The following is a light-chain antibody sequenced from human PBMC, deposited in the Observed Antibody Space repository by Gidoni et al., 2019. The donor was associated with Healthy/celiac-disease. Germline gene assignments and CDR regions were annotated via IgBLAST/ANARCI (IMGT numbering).Light chain of an antibody. V-gene: IGKV4-1*01. CDR3: QQYYSTPPA. Sequence: DFVMTQSQDSLAVSLGERATINCKSSQSVLYSSNNKNYLAWHQQKPGQPPKLLIYWASTRESGVPYRFSGSGSGTDFTLTIISLQAEDVAVYYCQQYYSTPPAFGQGTEVEIK. CDR1: QSVLYSSNNKNY. J-gene: IGKJ1*01. CDR2: WAS.